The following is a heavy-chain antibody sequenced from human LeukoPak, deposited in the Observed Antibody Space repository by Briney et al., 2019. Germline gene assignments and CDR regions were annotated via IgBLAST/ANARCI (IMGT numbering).Heavy chain of an antibody. D-gene: IGHD3-10*01. CDR2: INPNSGGT. Sequence: ASVKVSCKASGYTFTGYYMHWVRQAPGQGLEWTGWINPNSGGTNYAQKFQGRVTMTRDTSISTAYMELSRLRSDDTAVYYCARGDGVYYGSGRGTYYFDYWGQGTLVTVSS. J-gene: IGHJ4*02. CDR1: GYTFTGYY. CDR3: ARGDGVYYGSGRGTYYFDY. V-gene: IGHV1-2*02.